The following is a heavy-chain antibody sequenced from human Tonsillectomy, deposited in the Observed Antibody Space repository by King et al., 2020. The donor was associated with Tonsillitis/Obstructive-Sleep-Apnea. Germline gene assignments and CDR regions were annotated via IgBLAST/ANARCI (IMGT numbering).Heavy chain of an antibody. CDR2: ISSISRTI. Sequence: EVQLVESGGGLVQPGGSLRLSCAASGFTFSSYSMNWVRQAPGKGLEWVSYISSISRTIYYADSVKGRFTISRDNAKNSLYLQMNSLRDDDTAVYYCARGNCSSTSCSLGYWGQGTLVTVSS. CDR3: ARGNCSSTSCSLGY. J-gene: IGHJ4*02. V-gene: IGHV3-48*02. CDR1: GFTFSSYS. D-gene: IGHD2-2*01.